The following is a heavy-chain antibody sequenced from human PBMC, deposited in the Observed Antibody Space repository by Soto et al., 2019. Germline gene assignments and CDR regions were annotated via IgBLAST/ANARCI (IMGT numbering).Heavy chain of an antibody. Sequence: PSETLSLTCTVSGGSISSYYWSWIRQPPGKGLEWIGYIYYSGSTNYNPSLESRVTISVDTSKNQFSLKLSSVTAADTAVYYCARGFVVVPAATNWFDPWGQGTLVTVSS. J-gene: IGHJ5*02. D-gene: IGHD2-2*01. V-gene: IGHV4-59*01. CDR3: ARGFVVVPAATNWFDP. CDR2: IYYSGST. CDR1: GGSISSYY.